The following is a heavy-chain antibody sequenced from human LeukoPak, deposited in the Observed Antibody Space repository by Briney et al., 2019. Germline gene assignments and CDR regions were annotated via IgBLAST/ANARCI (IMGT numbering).Heavy chain of an antibody. CDR2: IKQDGSEK. Sequence: GGSLRLSCAASGFTFSSYWMSWVRQAPGKGLEWVANIKQDGSEKYYVDSVKGRFTISRDNDKNSLFLQMTSLRAEDTAVYYCARVGGRYSPLGYWGQGTLVTVSS. J-gene: IGHJ4*02. D-gene: IGHD3-16*02. V-gene: IGHV3-7*01. CDR1: GFTFSSYW. CDR3: ARVGGRYSPLGY.